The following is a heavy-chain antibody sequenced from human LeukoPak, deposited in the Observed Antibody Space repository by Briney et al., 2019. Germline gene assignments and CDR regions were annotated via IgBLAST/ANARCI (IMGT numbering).Heavy chain of an antibody. CDR2: ISSSSSYI. V-gene: IGHV3-21*01. D-gene: IGHD3-22*01. CDR3: ARSAIYYDSNGYYFDY. CDR1: GFTFSSYA. J-gene: IGHJ4*02. Sequence: GGSLRLSCAASGFTFSSYAMSWVRQAPGKGLEWVSSISSSSSYIYYADSVKGRFAISRDNAKNSLYLQMNSLRAEDTAVYYCARSAIYYDSNGYYFDYWGQGTLVTVSS.